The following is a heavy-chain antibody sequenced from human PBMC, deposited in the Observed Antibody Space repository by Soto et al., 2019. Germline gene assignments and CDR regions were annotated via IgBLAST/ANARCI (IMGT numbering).Heavy chain of an antibody. V-gene: IGHV1-2*06. CDR1: GYRFTTFY. J-gene: IGHJ4*02. CDR3: ARDGNFVLRAYSFGFDF. D-gene: IGHD5-18*01. Sequence: QVQLVQSGAEVKKPGASVRVSCKASGYRFTTFYIHWVRQAPGQGLEWMGRMNVDTGGTTYAQKFQGRVTMTRDTSISTAYMEVTNVKSDDTAIYSCARDGNFVLRAYSFGFDFSGQGTRVTVSS. CDR2: MNVDTGGT.